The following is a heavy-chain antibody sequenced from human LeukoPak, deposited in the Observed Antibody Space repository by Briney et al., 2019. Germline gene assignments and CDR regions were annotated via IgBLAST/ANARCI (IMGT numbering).Heavy chain of an antibody. V-gene: IGHV4-38-2*01. D-gene: IGHD5-18*01. CDR2: MYHSGST. CDR3: ARVRYIYGYYFDY. Sequence: SESLSLTCAVSGYSISSGHYWGWIRQPPGKGLEWIGSMYHSGSTYHNRSLKSRVTISVDTSKNHFSLNLSSVTAADTAVYYCARVRYIYGYYFDYWGQGTLVTVSS. CDR1: GYSISSGHY. J-gene: IGHJ4*02.